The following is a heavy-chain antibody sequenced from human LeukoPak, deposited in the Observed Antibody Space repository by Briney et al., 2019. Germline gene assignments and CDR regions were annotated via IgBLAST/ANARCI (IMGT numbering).Heavy chain of an antibody. V-gene: IGHV1-18*01. CDR1: GNISITYG. J-gene: IGHJ4*02. CDR2: ISAYNGNT. Sequence: ASVKVFCKGSGNISITYGISWVRQAPGQGLEWMGWISAYNGNTNYAQKLQGRVTMTTDTSTSTAYMELRSLRSDDTAVYYCARDSDLRYFDWLSRALDYWGQGTLVTVSS. D-gene: IGHD3-9*01. CDR3: ARDSDLRYFDWLSRALDY.